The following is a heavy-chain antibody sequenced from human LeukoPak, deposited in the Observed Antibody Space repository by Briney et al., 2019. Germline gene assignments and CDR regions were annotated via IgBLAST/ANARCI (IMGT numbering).Heavy chain of an antibody. J-gene: IGHJ4*02. V-gene: IGHV4-59*01. CDR2: IYYSGST. CDR1: GGSISSYY. Sequence: PSETLSLTCTVSGGSISSYYWSWIRQPPGKGLEWIGYIYYSGSTNYNPSLKSRVTISVDTSKNQFSLKLSSVTAADTAVYYCAGGLVTFDYWGQGTLVTVSS. CDR3: AGGLVTFDY. D-gene: IGHD3/OR15-3a*01.